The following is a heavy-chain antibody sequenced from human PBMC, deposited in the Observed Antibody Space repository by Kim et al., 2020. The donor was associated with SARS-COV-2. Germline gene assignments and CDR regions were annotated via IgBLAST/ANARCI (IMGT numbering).Heavy chain of an antibody. V-gene: IGHV3-7*01. CDR2: IKQDGSEK. Sequence: GGSLRLSCAASGFTFSSYWMSWVRQAPGKGLEWVANIKQDGSEKYYVDSVKGRFTISRDNAKNSLYLQMNSLRAEDTAVYYCARERVLDSSGWYWSVTITPPGGMDVWGQGTTVTVSS. CDR3: ARERVLDSSGWYWSVTITPPGGMDV. CDR1: GFTFSSYW. D-gene: IGHD6-19*01. J-gene: IGHJ6*02.